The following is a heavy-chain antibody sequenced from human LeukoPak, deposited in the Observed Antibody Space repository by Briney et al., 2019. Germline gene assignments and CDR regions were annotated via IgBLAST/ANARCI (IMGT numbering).Heavy chain of an antibody. CDR3: AREFDTSAYPGF. V-gene: IGHV4-30-2*01. J-gene: IGHJ4*02. D-gene: IGHD3-22*01. Sequence: SETLSLTCTVSGGSISSGGYSWSWIRQPPGKGLEWVGYIYHSGSTFYNPSLKSRVTISVDESKNQFSLDLSSVTAADTAVYYCAREFDTSAYPGFWGQGILVTVSS. CDR2: IYHSGST. CDR1: GGSISSGGYS.